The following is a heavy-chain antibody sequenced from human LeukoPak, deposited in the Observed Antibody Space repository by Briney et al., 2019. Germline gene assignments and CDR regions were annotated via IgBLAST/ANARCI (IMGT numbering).Heavy chain of an antibody. CDR3: ARTYYDILTGYYMPLDV. CDR1: GYSISSGYY. J-gene: IGHJ6*02. CDR2: IYHSGST. Sequence: SETLSLTCTVSGYSISSGYYWGWIRQPPGKGLEWIGSIYHSGSTYYNPSLKSRVTISVDTSKNQFSLKLTSVTAADTAVYYCARTYYDILTGYYMPLDVWGQGTTVTVSS. V-gene: IGHV4-38-2*02. D-gene: IGHD3-9*01.